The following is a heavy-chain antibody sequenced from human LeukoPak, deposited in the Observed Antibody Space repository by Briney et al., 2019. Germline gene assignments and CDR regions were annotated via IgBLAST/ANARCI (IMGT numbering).Heavy chain of an antibody. CDR2: LNLSGDGA. CDR1: GYSLTNYL. Sequence: GASVTVSCKASGYSLTNYLMHWVRQAPGQGLEWMGVLNLSGDGASYTQKFQGRVTMTRDMSTSTVFMELSSLRSEDTAVYYCARDFTSYYDSSGYGIWGQGTMVTVSS. CDR3: ARDFTSYYDSSGYGI. D-gene: IGHD3-22*01. V-gene: IGHV1-46*01. J-gene: IGHJ3*02.